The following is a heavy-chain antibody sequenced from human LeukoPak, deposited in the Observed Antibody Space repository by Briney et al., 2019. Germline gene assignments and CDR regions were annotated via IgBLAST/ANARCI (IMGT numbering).Heavy chain of an antibody. Sequence: PGGSLRLSCAASGFTFSSYGMHWVRQAPGKGLEWAAVIWYDGSNKYYADSVKGRFTISRDNSKNTLYLQMNSLRAEDTAVYYCAKGRFWVQLWLDYFDYWGQGTLVTVSS. CDR2: IWYDGSNK. D-gene: IGHD5-18*01. CDR3: AKGRFWVQLWLDYFDY. CDR1: GFTFSSYG. V-gene: IGHV3-33*06. J-gene: IGHJ4*02.